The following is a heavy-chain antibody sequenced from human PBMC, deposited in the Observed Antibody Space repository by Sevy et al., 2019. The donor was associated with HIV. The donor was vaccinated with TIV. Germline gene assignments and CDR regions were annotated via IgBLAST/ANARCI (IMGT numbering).Heavy chain of an antibody. J-gene: IGHJ5*01. CDR3: AKTFAIFGVLMSPDFDS. CDR2: IWYDGSYE. D-gene: IGHD3-3*01. CDR1: GFTFSNYG. Sequence: GSLRLSCAASGFTFSNYGMHWVRQAPGKGLEWVAVIWYDGSYEYYADSVKGRFTISRDNAKSTLYLQMNSLRAEDTAVYYCAKTFAIFGVLMSPDFDSWGQGTLVTVSS. V-gene: IGHV3-33*06.